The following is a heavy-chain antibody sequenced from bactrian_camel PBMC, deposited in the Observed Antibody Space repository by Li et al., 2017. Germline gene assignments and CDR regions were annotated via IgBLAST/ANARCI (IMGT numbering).Heavy chain of an antibody. J-gene: IGHJ4*01. CDR1: EYRYCM. CDR2: IDSHDTA. Sequence: VQLVESGGGSVQAGGSLRLSCQFSEYRYCMAWFRQAPGKQREGVAAIDSHDTAEYADSVKGRFIISNDIDNNVAYLEMNSLKPEDTGMYYCAVDIDWDNGGCTWWLLRRNLTAFPGDSAYWGAGTQVTVS. V-gene: IGHV3S53*01. CDR3: AVDIDWDNGGCTWWLLRRNLTAFPGDSAY. D-gene: IGHD2*01.